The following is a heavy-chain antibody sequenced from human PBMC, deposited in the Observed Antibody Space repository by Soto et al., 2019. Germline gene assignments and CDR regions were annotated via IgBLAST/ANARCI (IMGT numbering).Heavy chain of an antibody. CDR2: ISAYNGNT. CDR3: SRESGNYYDSSGYYSIFDY. CDR1: GYTFTSYG. D-gene: IGHD3-22*01. V-gene: IGHV1-18*01. Sequence: QVQLVQSGAEVKKPGASVKVSCKASGYTFTSYGISWVRQAPGQGLEWMGWISAYNGNTNYAQKLQGRVTMTTDTSTSTAYMELRSLRSDDTAVYYCSRESGNYYDSSGYYSIFDYCGQGTLVTVSS. J-gene: IGHJ4*02.